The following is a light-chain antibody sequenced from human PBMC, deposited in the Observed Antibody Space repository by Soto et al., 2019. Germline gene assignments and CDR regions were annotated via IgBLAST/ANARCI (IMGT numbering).Light chain of an antibody. V-gene: IGKV1-39*01. J-gene: IGKJ5*01. CDR2: AAS. CDR1: QSISSY. Sequence: DIQMTQSPSSLSASVGDRVTITCRASQSISSYLNWYQQKPGKAPKLLIYAASSLQSGAPSRFSGSGSGTDFTLTISSLQPEDFATYYCQQSYSTPRVTFGQGTRREIK. CDR3: QQSYSTPRVT.